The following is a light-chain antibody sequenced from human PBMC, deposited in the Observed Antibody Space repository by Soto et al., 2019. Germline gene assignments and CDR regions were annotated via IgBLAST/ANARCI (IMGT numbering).Light chain of an antibody. Sequence: QSALTQPAFVSGSPGQSITISCTGTSSDVGGYSYVSWYQHPPGKAPKLLISEVSNRPPGVSNRFTGSKPGNTAFLTISGPQAEDEADYYCSSYTSTSTRVFGTGTKVTVL. J-gene: IGLJ1*01. CDR2: EVS. CDR1: SSDVGGYSY. V-gene: IGLV2-14*01. CDR3: SSYTSTSTRV.